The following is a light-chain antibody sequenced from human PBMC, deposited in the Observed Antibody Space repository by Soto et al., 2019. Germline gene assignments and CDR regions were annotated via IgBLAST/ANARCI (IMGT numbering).Light chain of an antibody. CDR1: QSVSSSY. J-gene: IGKJ2*01. CDR2: LAS. V-gene: IGKV3-20*01. CDR3: QQYGDSPPRYT. Sequence: EIVLTQSPGTLSLSPGERATLSCRASQSVSSSYLAWYQQKPGQAPRLLIYLASTRATGIPDRFSGSGSGTDFTLTISRLEPEDFAVYYCQQYGDSPPRYTFGQGTKLEIK.